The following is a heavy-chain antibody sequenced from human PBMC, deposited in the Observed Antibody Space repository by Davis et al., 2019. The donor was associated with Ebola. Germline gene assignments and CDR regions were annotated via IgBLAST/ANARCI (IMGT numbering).Heavy chain of an antibody. CDR2: INGGTGDS. D-gene: IGHD3-10*01. CDR3: ARGLGGSGTYHF. J-gene: IGHJ4*02. CDR1: GYAFTSYV. V-gene: IGHV1-3*01. Sequence: ASVTVSCKASGYAFTSYVFHWVRHAPGQRPEWVGWINGGTGDSKSPQKFQARVTFTRDTSATTVYMEVNNLTSEDTAVYYCARGLGGSGTYHFWGQGTLVTVSS.